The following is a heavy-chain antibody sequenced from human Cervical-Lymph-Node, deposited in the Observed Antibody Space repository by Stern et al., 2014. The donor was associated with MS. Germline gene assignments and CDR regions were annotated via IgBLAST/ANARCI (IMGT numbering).Heavy chain of an antibody. D-gene: IGHD3-22*01. CDR3: AAINDYYDSSGYDAFDI. CDR2: IVVGSGNT. Sequence: QLVESGPEVKKPGASVKVSCKASGFNFTSSAVQWVRQARGPRLEWIGWIVVGSGNTDVAQKVQVRVTITRDMSTSTAYMELSSLRSEDTAVYYCAAINDYYDSSGYDAFDIWGQGTMVTVSS. CDR1: GFNFTSSA. V-gene: IGHV1-58*01. J-gene: IGHJ3*02.